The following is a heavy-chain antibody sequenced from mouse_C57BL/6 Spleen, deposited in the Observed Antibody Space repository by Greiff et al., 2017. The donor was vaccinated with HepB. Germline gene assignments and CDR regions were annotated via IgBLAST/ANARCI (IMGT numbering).Heavy chain of an antibody. CDR2: INPSSGYT. D-gene: IGHD1-1*01. V-gene: IGHV1-7*01. CDR1: GYTFTSYW. J-gene: IGHJ4*01. CDR3: AISEFSRFTTVVNAIDY. Sequence: VKLQESGAELAKPGASVKLSCKASGYTFTSYWMHWVKQRPGQGLEWIGYINPSSGYTKYNQKFKDKATLTADKSSSTAYRQLNSLTYEDAAVDYCAISEFSRFTTVVNAIDYWGQGTSVTVSS.